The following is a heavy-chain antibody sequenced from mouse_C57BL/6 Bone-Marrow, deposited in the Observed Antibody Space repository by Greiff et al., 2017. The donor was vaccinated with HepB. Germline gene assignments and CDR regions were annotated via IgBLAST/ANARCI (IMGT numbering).Heavy chain of an antibody. CDR2: ISNLAYSI. CDR1: GFTFSDYG. CDR3: ARHNDYGSSPWYFDV. V-gene: IGHV5-15*04. J-gene: IGHJ1*03. D-gene: IGHD1-1*01. Sequence: EVKLVESGGGLVQPGGSLKLSCAASGFTFSDYGMAWVRQAPRKGPEWVAFISNLAYSIYYADTVTGRFTISRENAKNTLYLEMSSLRSEDTAMYYCARHNDYGSSPWYFDVWGTGTTVTVSS.